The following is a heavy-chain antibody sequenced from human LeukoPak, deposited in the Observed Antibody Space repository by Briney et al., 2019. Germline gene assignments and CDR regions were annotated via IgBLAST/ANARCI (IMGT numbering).Heavy chain of an antibody. J-gene: IGHJ4*02. D-gene: IGHD3-22*01. Sequence: SQTLSLTCTVSGGSISSGGYYWSWIRQHPGKGLEWIGYIYYSGSTYYNPSLKSRVTISVDTSKNQFSLKLSSATAADTAVYYCARVYGPNYYDSSPRLFDYWGQGTLVTVSS. CDR2: IYYSGST. CDR3: ARVYGPNYYDSSPRLFDY. V-gene: IGHV4-31*03. CDR1: GGSISSGGYY.